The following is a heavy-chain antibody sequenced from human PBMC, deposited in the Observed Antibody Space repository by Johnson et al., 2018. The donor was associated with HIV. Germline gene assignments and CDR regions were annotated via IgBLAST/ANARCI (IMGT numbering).Heavy chain of an antibody. CDR2: INDGGSEK. V-gene: IGHV3-7*01. D-gene: IGHD2-15*01. CDR1: GFTFRSYW. Sequence: VQLVESGGGLVQPGGSLRLSCAASGFTFRSYWMTWFRQTPGKGLEWVANINDGGSEKYYVDTVKGRFTVSRDNAKNSLYLQMKSLRAEDTAVFYCARDRKWVGARSGDAFDIWGQGTMVTVSS. CDR3: ARDRKWVGARSGDAFDI. J-gene: IGHJ3*02.